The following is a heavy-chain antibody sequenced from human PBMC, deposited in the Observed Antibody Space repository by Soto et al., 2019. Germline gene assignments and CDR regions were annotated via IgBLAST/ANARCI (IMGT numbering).Heavy chain of an antibody. CDR1: EFTFTNAW. CDR2: IKSKADGGTT. D-gene: IGHD3-16*02. V-gene: IGHV3-15*07. J-gene: IGHJ4*02. CDR3: TSLYYGH. Sequence: EVQLVESGGDLVKPGGSLRLSCAASEFTFTNAWMNWVRQAPGKGLEWVGRIKSKADGGTTDYAAPVKGRFTISRDESQNTLYLQMNSLKTEDTAVYYCTSLYYGHWGQGTLVTVSS.